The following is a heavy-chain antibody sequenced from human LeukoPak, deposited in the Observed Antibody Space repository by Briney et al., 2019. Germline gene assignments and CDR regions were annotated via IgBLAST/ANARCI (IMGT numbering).Heavy chain of an antibody. Sequence: GGSLRLSCAASGFTFSSYWSWVRQAPGKGLEWVANTNQDGREKYYVDSVKGRFTISRDNAKNSLYLQMNSLRVEDTAIYYCARRGSGSAFDVWGQGTMVTVSS. CDR1: GFTFSSYW. D-gene: IGHD6-25*01. CDR3: ARRGSGSAFDV. V-gene: IGHV3-7*01. J-gene: IGHJ3*01. CDR2: TNQDGREK.